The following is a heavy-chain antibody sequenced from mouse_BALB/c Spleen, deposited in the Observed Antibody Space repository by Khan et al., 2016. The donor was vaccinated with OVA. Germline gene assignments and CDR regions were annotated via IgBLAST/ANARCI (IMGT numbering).Heavy chain of an antibody. D-gene: IGHD2-2*01. CDR3: AIGYGYGWYFDV. J-gene: IGHJ1*01. Sequence: QIQLVQSGPELKKPGETVRISCKASGYTFKTAGMQWVQKMPGKGLKWIGWINTHSGVPKYAEDFKGRFAFSLETSASTAYLQITNLKTADTATDVCAIGYGYGWYFDVWGAGTTVTVSS. V-gene: IGHV9-4*02. CDR2: INTHSGVP. CDR1: GYTFKTAG.